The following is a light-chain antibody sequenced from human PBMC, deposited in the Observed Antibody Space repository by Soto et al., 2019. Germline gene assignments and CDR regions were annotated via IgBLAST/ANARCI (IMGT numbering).Light chain of an antibody. CDR1: QSFSSSY. Sequence: EIVLTQSPGTLSLSPGERATLSCRASQSFSSSYLAWYQQKPGQAPRLLIYGASSRATGIPDKFSGSGSGTGFTLSISRLEAEDVAVYYCQQYGSSPGTFGQGNKVEIK. J-gene: IGKJ1*01. V-gene: IGKV3-20*01. CDR3: QQYGSSPGT. CDR2: GAS.